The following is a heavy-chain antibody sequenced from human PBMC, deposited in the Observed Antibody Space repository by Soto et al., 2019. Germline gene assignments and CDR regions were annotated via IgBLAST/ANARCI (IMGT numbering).Heavy chain of an antibody. CDR1: GFTFSSYG. CDR2: IWYDGSNK. Sequence: PGGSLRLSCAASGFTFSSYGMHWVRQAPGKGLEWVAVIWYDGSNKYYADSVKGRFTISRDNSKNTLYLQMNSLRAEDTAVYYCAREAEYGNCNWLTRRHYYYYMVLWGQGTTVTVSS. D-gene: IGHD1-7*01. J-gene: IGHJ6*02. CDR3: AREAEYGNCNWLTRRHYYYYMVL. V-gene: IGHV3-33*01.